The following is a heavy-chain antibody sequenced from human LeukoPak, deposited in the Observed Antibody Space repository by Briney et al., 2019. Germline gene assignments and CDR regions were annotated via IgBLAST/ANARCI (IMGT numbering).Heavy chain of an antibody. CDR1: GDPISHYY. CDR3: ARVSFGSGYYCYMDV. J-gene: IGHJ6*03. V-gene: IGHV4-4*07. Sequence: SETLSLTCTVSGDPISHYYWSWIRQPAGKGLEWIGRIYTTGSTNYNPSLKSRVTISVDTSENQFSLNLSSVTAADTAVYYCARVSFGSGYYCYMDVWGKGTTVTVSS. D-gene: IGHD3-10*01. CDR2: IYTTGST.